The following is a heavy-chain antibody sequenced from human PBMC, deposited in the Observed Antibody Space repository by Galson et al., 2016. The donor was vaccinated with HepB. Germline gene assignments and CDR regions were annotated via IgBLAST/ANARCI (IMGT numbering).Heavy chain of an antibody. D-gene: IGHD6-6*01. Sequence: SLRLSCAASGFTLTTYSMNWVRQAPGKGLEWVSTISGAGHSAYYADSVKGRFTVSRDNSKNTLYLLLSSLTIDDSAIYYCAKPAQVLSSSDNYYFESWGQGTLVVVSS. CDR1: GFTLTTYS. CDR2: ISGAGHSA. J-gene: IGHJ4*02. CDR3: AKPAQVLSSSDNYYFES. V-gene: IGHV3-23*01.